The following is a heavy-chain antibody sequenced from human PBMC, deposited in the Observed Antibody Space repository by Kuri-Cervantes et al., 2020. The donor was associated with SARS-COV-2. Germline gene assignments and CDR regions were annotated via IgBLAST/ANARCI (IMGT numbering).Heavy chain of an antibody. CDR2: TSDDGKKK. Sequence: GESLKISCVASGFTFSSYAIHCVRQAPGKGLEWVAVTSDDGKKKYYADSVKGRFTISRDNSKNTVYLQMNSLRSEDTAVYYCARSPGDGDYDPFDYWGQGTLVTVSS. D-gene: IGHD4-17*01. CDR1: GFTFSSYA. CDR3: ARSPGDGDYDPFDY. V-gene: IGHV3-30*04. J-gene: IGHJ4*02.